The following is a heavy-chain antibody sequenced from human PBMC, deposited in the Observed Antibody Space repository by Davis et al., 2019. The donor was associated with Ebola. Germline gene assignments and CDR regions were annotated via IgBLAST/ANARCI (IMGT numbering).Heavy chain of an antibody. Sequence: PGGSLRLSCAASGFTFSSYAMHWVRQAPGKGLEWVAVISYDGSNKYYADSVKGRFTISRDNSKNTLYLQMNSLRAEDTAVYYCARDKVTTYGTTYYYYYYYMDVWGKGTTVTVSS. J-gene: IGHJ6*03. CDR3: ARDKVTTYGTTYYYYYYYMDV. V-gene: IGHV3-30-3*01. D-gene: IGHD4-11*01. CDR1: GFTFSSYA. CDR2: ISYDGSNK.